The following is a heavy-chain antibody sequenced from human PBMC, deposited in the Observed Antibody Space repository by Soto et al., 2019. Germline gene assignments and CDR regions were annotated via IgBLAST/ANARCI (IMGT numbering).Heavy chain of an antibody. CDR3: ARRGSGSYYDY. V-gene: IGHV3-23*01. D-gene: IGHD1-26*01. J-gene: IGHJ4*02. CDR2: ISGSGDST. CDR1: GFTFSSYA. Sequence: EVQLLESGGGLVQPGGSLRLSCAASGFTFSSYAMSWVRQAPGKGLEWVSVISGSGDSTQYADSVKGRFTISRDNSKNTLYLQMDRLRAEHTAVYYCARRGSGSYYDYWGQGTLVTVSS.